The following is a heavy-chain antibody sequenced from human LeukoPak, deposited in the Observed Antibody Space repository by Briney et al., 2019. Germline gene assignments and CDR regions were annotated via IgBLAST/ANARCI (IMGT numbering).Heavy chain of an antibody. CDR1: GGSLSDYY. CDR2: IYPSGAT. V-gene: IGHV4-34*01. D-gene: IGHD1-7*01. Sequence: SETLSLTCAVYGGSLSDYYWSWFRQPPGKGLEWIGEIYPSGATFYNPSLKSRVTVSKDTSKSQFSLNLRFVTAADTAVYYCARGRTVSWGTTFPFDYWGQGTLVTVSS. CDR3: ARGRTVSWGTTFPFDY. J-gene: IGHJ4*02.